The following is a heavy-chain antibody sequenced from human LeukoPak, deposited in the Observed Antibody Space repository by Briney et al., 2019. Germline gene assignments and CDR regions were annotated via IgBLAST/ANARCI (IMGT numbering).Heavy chain of an antibody. D-gene: IGHD2-2*02. V-gene: IGHV1-18*01. CDR1: GGTFSSYA. CDR3: ARLSKDIVVVPAAIVDY. CDR2: ISAYNGNT. Sequence: ASVKVSCKASGGTFSSYAISWVRQAPGQGLEWMGWISAYNGNTNYAQKLQGRVTMTTDTSTSTAYMELRSLRSDDTAVYYCARLSKDIVVVPAAIVDYWGQGTLVTVSS. J-gene: IGHJ4*02.